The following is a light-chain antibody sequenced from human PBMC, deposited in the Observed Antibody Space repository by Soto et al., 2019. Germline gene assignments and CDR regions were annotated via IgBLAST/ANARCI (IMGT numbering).Light chain of an antibody. J-gene: IGLJ1*01. CDR3: CSYTSSITYV. Sequence: QSVLAQPASVSESPGQSLTISCTGNNTDFANNNLVSWFQQHPGRAPKLLIYEASRRSSGVSKRFSGSQSGNTASLTISGLEAEDEAIYYCCSYTSSITYVFGTGTKVTVL. CDR2: EAS. CDR1: NTDFANNNL. V-gene: IGLV2-14*02.